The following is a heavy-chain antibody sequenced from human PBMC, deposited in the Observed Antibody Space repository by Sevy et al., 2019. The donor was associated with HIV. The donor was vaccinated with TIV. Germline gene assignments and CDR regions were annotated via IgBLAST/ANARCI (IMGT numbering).Heavy chain of an antibody. CDR1: GYTFAAYY. CDR3: ARGRREGSLLYPDY. CDR2: IYPNSGDT. Sequence: ASVKVSCKTSGYTFAAYYIHWVRQAPGQGLEWLGWIYPNSGDTSYARKFQGRVTVTRVTSISTVYMELNRLRSDDTAVYYCARGRREGSLLYPDYWGQGTLVTVSS. D-gene: IGHD3-10*01. J-gene: IGHJ4*02. V-gene: IGHV1-2*02.